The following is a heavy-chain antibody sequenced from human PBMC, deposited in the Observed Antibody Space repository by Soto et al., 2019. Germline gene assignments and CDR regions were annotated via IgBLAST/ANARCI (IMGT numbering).Heavy chain of an antibody. J-gene: IGHJ4*02. CDR3: ARETDSSSWYLSMHY. CDR2: IWYDGSNK. CDR1: GFTFSSYD. Sequence: QVQLVESGGGVVQPGRSLRLSCAASGFTFSSYDMHWVRQAPGKGLEWVAVIWYDGSNKYYADSVKGQFTISRDNSKNTLYLQMNSLRAEDTAVYYCARETDSSSWYLSMHYWGQGTLVTVSS. V-gene: IGHV3-33*01. D-gene: IGHD6-13*01.